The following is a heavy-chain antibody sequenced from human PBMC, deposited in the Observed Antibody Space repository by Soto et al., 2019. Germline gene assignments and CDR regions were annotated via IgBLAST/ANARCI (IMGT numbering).Heavy chain of an antibody. D-gene: IGHD3-10*01. CDR1: GYTFTSYD. V-gene: IGHV1-8*01. Sequence: ASVKVSCKASGYTFTSYDINWVRQATGQGLEWMGWMNPNSGNTGYAQKFQGRVTMTRNTSISTAYMVLSSLRSEDTAVYYCARGSGYLWFGEGLHNWFDPWGQGTLVTVSS. J-gene: IGHJ5*02. CDR2: MNPNSGNT. CDR3: ARGSGYLWFGEGLHNWFDP.